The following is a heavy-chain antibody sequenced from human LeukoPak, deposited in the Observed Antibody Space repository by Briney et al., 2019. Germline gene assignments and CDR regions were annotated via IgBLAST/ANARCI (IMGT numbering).Heavy chain of an antibody. V-gene: IGHV3-9*01. CDR3: ARDFSNGYFRHFDF. Sequence: GGSLRLSCVTSGSTFEDHAMHWVRQGPGKGLEWLAGISWKSNNIIYADSVRGRVTISRDNAKNSLFLQMNSLGVEDTALYYCARDFSNGYFRHFDFWGRGTQVTVSS. CDR2: ISWKSNNI. CDR1: GSTFEDHA. J-gene: IGHJ4*02. D-gene: IGHD3-22*01.